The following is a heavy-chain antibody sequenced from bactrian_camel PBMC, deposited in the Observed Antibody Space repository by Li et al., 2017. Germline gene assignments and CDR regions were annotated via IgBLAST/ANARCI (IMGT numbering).Heavy chain of an antibody. J-gene: IGHJ6*01. V-gene: IGHV3S40*01. CDR3: ASVALSIITAFGY. D-gene: IGHD3*01. CDR1: GFTFSSVV. CDR2: ISSGGDT. Sequence: VQLVESGGGLVQPGGSLRLSCAASGFTFSSVVMSWVRQAPGKGLEWVSLISSGGDTYYADSVKGRFTISRDNAKNTLYLQLNSLKTEDTAMYYCASVALSIITAFGYWGQGTQVTVS.